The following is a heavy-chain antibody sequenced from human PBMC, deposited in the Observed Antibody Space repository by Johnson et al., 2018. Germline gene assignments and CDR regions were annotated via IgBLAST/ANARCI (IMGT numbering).Heavy chain of an antibody. D-gene: IGHD3-22*01. CDR1: GFTFGDYA. J-gene: IGHJ3*02. V-gene: IGHV3-49*03. CDR2: IRSKAYGGTT. Sequence: EVQLVETGGGLVQPGRSPRLSCTASGFTFGDYAMSWFRQAPGKGLEWVGFIRSKAYGGTTEYAASVKGRFTISRDDSKSIAYLQMNSLKTEDTAVYYCTRGGDYYDDSRGYSNAFDIWGQGTMVTVSS. CDR3: TRGGDYYDDSRGYSNAFDI.